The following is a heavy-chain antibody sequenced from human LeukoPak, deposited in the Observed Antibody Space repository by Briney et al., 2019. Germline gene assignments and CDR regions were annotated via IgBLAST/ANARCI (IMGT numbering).Heavy chain of an antibody. CDR2: ISSSGSTI. J-gene: IGHJ4*02. V-gene: IGHV3-11*01. Sequence: GSLRLSCAASGFTFSDYYMSWIRQAPGKGLEWVSYISSSGSTIYYADSVKGRFTISRDNAKNSLYLQMNSLRAEDTAVYYCARDYCSGGSCSRRFDYWGQGTLVTVSS. D-gene: IGHD2-15*01. CDR3: ARDYCSGGSCSRRFDY. CDR1: GFTFSDYY.